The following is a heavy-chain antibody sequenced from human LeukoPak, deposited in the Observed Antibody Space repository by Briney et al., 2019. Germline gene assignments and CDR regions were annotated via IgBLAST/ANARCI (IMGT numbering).Heavy chain of an antibody. J-gene: IGHJ5*02. D-gene: IGHD1-14*01. Sequence: GGSLRLSCAASGFTFSSYGMHWVRQAPGKGLEWVAFIRYDGSNKYYADSVKGRFTISRDNSKNTLYLQMNSLRAEDTAVYYCAKDWVALSPGHNWFDPWGQGTLVTVSS. CDR1: GFTFSSYG. CDR2: IRYDGSNK. CDR3: AKDWVALSPGHNWFDP. V-gene: IGHV3-30*02.